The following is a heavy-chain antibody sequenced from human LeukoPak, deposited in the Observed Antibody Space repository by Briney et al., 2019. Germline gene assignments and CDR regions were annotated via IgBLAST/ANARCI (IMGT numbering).Heavy chain of an antibody. V-gene: IGHV3-21*06. CDR1: GFTFSSYS. CDR2: INSRGTNM. CDR3: AKVWWPARTVDS. D-gene: IGHD6-6*01. Sequence: GGSLRLSCAASGFTFSSYSIHWVRHTPWKGVEWVSSINSRGTNMYYTDSVKGRFTISRDNVKNSLYLQMNSLRAEDTAVYYCAKVWWPARTVDSWGQGTLVTVSS. J-gene: IGHJ4*02.